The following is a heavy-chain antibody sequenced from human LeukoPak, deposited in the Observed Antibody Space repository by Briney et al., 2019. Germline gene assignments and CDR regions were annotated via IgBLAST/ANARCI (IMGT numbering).Heavy chain of an antibody. CDR1: GGSISSSSYY. CDR2: IYYSRST. V-gene: IGHV4-39*07. CDR3: ARDARYFDWLSLHPFDY. J-gene: IGHJ4*02. Sequence: SETLSLTCTVSGGSISSSSYYWGWIRQPPGKGLEWIGSIYYSRSTYYNPSLKSRVTISVDTSKNQFSLKLSSVTAADTAVYYCARDARYFDWLSLHPFDYWGQGTLVTVSS. D-gene: IGHD3-9*01.